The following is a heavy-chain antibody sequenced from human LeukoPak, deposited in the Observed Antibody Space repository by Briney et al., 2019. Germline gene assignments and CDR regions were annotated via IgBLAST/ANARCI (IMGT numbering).Heavy chain of an antibody. Sequence: GASVKVSCKASGGTFSSYAISWVRQAPGQGLEWMGRIIPIFGTANYAQKFQGRVTITTDESTSTAYMELSSLRSEDTAVYYCAISIEVDTAMAETGYYFDYWGQGTLVTVSS. CDR1: GGTFSSYA. D-gene: IGHD5-18*01. J-gene: IGHJ4*02. CDR2: IIPIFGTA. V-gene: IGHV1-69*05. CDR3: AISIEVDTAMAETGYYFDY.